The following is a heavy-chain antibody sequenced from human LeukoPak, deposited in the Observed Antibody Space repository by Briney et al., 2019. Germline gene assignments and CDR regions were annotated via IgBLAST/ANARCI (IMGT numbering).Heavy chain of an antibody. V-gene: IGHV1-3*01. D-gene: IGHD1-20*01. J-gene: IGHJ6*02. CDR3: ARVYNWNYYYYGMDV. CDR1: GYTFTSYA. CDR2: INAGNGNT. Sequence: ASVKVSCKASGYTFTSYAMHWVRQAPGQRLEWMGWINAGNGNTKYSQKFQGRVTITRDTSASTAYMELSSLRSEDTAVYYCARVYNWNYYYYGMDVWGQGTTVTVSS.